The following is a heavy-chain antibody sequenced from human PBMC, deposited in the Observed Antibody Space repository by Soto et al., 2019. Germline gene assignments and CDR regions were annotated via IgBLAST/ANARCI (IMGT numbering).Heavy chain of an antibody. CDR3: ARDRGSKSYYYYGMDV. V-gene: IGHV3-30-3*01. CDR2: ISYDGSNK. CDR1: GFTFSSYA. J-gene: IGHJ6*02. Sequence: QVQLVESGGGVVQPGRSLRLSCAASGFTFSSYAMHWVRQAPGKGLEWVAVISYDGSNKYYADSVKGRFTISRDNPKNXLYVQMNSLRAEDTAVYYCARDRGSKSYYYYGMDVWGQGTTVTVSS. D-gene: IGHD2-2*01.